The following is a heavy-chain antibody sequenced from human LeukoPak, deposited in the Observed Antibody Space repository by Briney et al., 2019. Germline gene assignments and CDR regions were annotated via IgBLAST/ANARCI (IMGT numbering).Heavy chain of an antibody. J-gene: IGHJ6*03. V-gene: IGHV4-59*01. D-gene: IGHD3-3*01. CDR1: GGSISSYY. CDR2: IYYSGST. Sequence: PSETLSLTCTVSGGSISSYYWSWIRQPPGKGLEWIGYIYYSGSTNYNPSLKSRVTISVDTSKNQFSLKLSSATAADTAVYYCARNQGVVAWRAYMDVWGKGSTVTVSS. CDR3: ARNQGVVAWRAYMDV.